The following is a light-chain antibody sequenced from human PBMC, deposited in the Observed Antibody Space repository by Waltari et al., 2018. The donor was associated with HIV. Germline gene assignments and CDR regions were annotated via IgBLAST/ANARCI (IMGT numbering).Light chain of an antibody. CDR2: GAS. Sequence: EIVMTQSPCTLSVSPGERATLSCRPSQSVSSKLAWYQQKPGQAPRLLIYGASTRATGIPGRFSGSGSGTEFTLTISSLQSEDSAVYYCQQYNNWPPWTFGQGTKVEIK. V-gene: IGKV3-15*01. CDR3: QQYNNWPPWT. J-gene: IGKJ1*01. CDR1: QSVSSK.